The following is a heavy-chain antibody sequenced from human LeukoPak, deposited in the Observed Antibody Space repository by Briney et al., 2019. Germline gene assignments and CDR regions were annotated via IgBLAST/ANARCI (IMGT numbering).Heavy chain of an antibody. CDR3: ALLRYFDWPDGY. D-gene: IGHD3-9*01. Sequence: ASVKGACKASGYTFTSYGISWVRQAPGQGLEWMGWISAYNGNTNYAQKLQGRVTMTTDTSTSTAYMELRSLRSDDTAVYYCALLRYFDWPDGYWGQGTLVTVSS. V-gene: IGHV1-18*01. CDR2: ISAYNGNT. CDR1: GYTFTSYG. J-gene: IGHJ4*02.